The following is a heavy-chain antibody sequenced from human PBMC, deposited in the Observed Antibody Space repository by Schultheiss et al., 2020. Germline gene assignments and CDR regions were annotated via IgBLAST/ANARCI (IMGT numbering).Heavy chain of an antibody. J-gene: IGHJ6*02. D-gene: IGHD3-3*01. CDR3: ARSYYDFWSGPESECYYGMDV. CDR2: INPNSGGT. V-gene: IGHV1-2*04. CDR1: GYTFTGYY. Sequence: ASVKVSCKASGYTFTGYYMHWVRQAPGQGLEWMGWINPNSGGTNYAQKFQGWVTMTRDTSISTAYMELSRLRSDDTAVYYCARSYYDFWSGPESECYYGMDVWGQGTTVTVSS.